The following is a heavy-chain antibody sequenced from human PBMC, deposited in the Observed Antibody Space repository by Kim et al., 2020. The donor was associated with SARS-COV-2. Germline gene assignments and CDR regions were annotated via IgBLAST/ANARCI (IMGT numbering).Heavy chain of an antibody. CDR3: ARGLAYYGMDV. CDR2: IYYSGST. Sequence: SETLSLTCTVSGGSISSYYWSWIRQPPGKGLEWIGYIYYSGSTNYNPSLKSRVTISVDTSKNQFSLKLSSVTAADTAVYYCARGLAYYGMDVWGQGTTFTVSS. J-gene: IGHJ6*02. V-gene: IGHV4-59*01. CDR1: GGSISSYY.